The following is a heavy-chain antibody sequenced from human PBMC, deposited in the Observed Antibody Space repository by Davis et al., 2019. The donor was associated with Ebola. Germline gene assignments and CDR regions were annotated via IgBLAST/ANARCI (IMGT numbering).Heavy chain of an antibody. J-gene: IGHJ3*02. CDR1: GFTVSSNY. V-gene: IGHV3-53*01. CDR3: AKDRRIVVVPAAYDAFDI. CDR2: IYSGGST. Sequence: GESLKISCAASGFTVSSNYMSWVRQAPGKGLEWVSVIYSGGSTYYADSVKGRFTISRDNSKNTLYLQMNSLRAEDTAVYYCAKDRRIVVVPAAYDAFDIWGQGTMVTVSS. D-gene: IGHD2-2*01.